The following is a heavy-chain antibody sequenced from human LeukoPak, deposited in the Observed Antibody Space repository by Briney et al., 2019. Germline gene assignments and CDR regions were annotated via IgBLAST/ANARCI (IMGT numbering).Heavy chain of an antibody. V-gene: IGHV4-61*02. Sequence: SETLSLTCTVSGASISSGHYYWSWIRQPAGKGLEWIGRIYTSGSTNYNPSLKSRVTISVDTSKNQFSLRLSSVTAADTAVYYCARLRDGSGSYGDYWGQGTLVTVSS. CDR3: ARLRDGSGSYGDY. CDR2: IYTSGST. CDR1: GASISSGHYY. J-gene: IGHJ4*02. D-gene: IGHD3-10*01.